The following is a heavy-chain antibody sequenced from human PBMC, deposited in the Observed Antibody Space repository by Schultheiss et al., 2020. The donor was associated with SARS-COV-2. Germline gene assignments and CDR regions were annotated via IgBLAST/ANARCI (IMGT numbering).Heavy chain of an antibody. CDR1: GFTFSSYS. D-gene: IGHD3-3*01. CDR2: ISSSGSTI. J-gene: IGHJ1*01. CDR3: AREYYDFWSGYPHAEYFQH. V-gene: IGHV3-48*01. Sequence: GGSLRLSCAASGFTFSSYSMNWVRQAPGKGLEWVSYISSSGSTIYYADSVKGRFTISRDNSKNTLYLQMNSLRAEDTAVYYCAREYYDFWSGYPHAEYFQHWGQGTLVTVSS.